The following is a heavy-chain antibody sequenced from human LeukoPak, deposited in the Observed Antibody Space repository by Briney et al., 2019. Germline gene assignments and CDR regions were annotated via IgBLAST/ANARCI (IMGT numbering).Heavy chain of an antibody. J-gene: IGHJ4*02. Sequence: PGGSLRLSCAASGFTFSSYGMHWVRQAPGKGLEWVAVIWYDGSNKYYADSVKGRFTISRDNSKNTLYLQMNSLRAEDTAVYYCARDLTSDDGLDYWGQGTLVIVSS. D-gene: IGHD4/OR15-4a*01. CDR1: GFTFSSYG. V-gene: IGHV3-33*01. CDR3: ARDLTSDDGLDY. CDR2: IWYDGSNK.